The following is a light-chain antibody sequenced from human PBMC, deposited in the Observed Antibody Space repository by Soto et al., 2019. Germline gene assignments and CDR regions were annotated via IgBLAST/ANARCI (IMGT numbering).Light chain of an antibody. CDR3: NSYTNSSAVV. CDR2: EVT. CDR1: RDDIGAYDY. J-gene: IGLJ2*01. V-gene: IGLV2-14*01. Sequence: QSALTQPASVSGSPGQSITISCAGTRDDIGAYDYVSWYQQHPGNAPKLLVYEVTNRPSGVSDRFSASKSGNTASLTISGLQAEDEADYYCNSYTNSSAVVFGGGTKVTVL.